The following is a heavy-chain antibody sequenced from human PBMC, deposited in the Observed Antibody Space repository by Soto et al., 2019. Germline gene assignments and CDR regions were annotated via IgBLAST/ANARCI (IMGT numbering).Heavy chain of an antibody. CDR1: GDSFNDYY. V-gene: IGHV1-2*04. D-gene: IGHD1-26*01. J-gene: IGHJ6*03. Sequence: QVQLVQSGAEVRKPGASVTVSCRSSGDSFNDYYIHWVRQAPGQGFEWMGWINPNGGVTKYAQKFQGWVSMARDTSIRTVYMQLSRLRSDDTAVYYCAGGSGGATATVDYYYFYMDVWGTGTTVTVSS. CDR3: AGGSGGATATVDYYYFYMDV. CDR2: INPNGGVT.